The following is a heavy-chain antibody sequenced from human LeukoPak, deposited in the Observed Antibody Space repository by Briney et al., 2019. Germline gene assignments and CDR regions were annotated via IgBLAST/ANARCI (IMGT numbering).Heavy chain of an antibody. CDR1: GYTFTSYY. CDR3: ARERDYGGKSPLFGY. Sequence: EASVKVSCKASGYTFTSYYMHWVRQAPGQGLEWMGIINPTGGSTSYAQKLQGRVTMTRDTSTSTVYMELSSLRSEDTAVYYCARERDYGGKSPLFGYWGQGTLVTVSS. CDR2: INPTGGST. D-gene: IGHD4-23*01. J-gene: IGHJ4*02. V-gene: IGHV1-46*01.